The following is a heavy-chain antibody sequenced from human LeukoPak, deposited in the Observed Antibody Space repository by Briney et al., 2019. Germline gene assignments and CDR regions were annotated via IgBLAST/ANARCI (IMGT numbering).Heavy chain of an antibody. J-gene: IGHJ5*02. Sequence: ASVKVSCKASGYTFTSYDINWVRQATGQGLEWMGWMNPNSGNTGYAQKFQGRVTMTRNTSISTAYMELSSLRSEDTAVYYCARDSGSYDWFDPWGQGTLVTVSS. V-gene: IGHV1-8*01. D-gene: IGHD1-26*01. CDR3: ARDSGSYDWFDP. CDR1: GYTFTSYD. CDR2: MNPNSGNT.